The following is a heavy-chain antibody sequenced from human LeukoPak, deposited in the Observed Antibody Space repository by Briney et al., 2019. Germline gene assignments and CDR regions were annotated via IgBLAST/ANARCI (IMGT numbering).Heavy chain of an antibody. CDR2: IYYGGST. CDR1: GGSISSGGYY. J-gene: IGHJ4*02. D-gene: IGHD4-17*01. V-gene: IGHV4-31*03. CDR3: AGRTVTTLLY. Sequence: SETLSLTCTVSGGSISSGGYYWSWIRQHPGKGLEWIGYIYYGGSTYYNPSLKSRVTISVDTSKNQFSLKLSSVTAADTAVYYCAGRTVTTLLYWGQGTLVTVSS.